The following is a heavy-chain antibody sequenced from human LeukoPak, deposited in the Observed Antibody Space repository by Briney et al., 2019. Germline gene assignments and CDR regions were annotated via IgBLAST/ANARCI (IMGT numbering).Heavy chain of an antibody. CDR2: INSDGSTT. Sequence: PGGSLRLSCAASGFTFSNYWMHWVRQAPGKGLVWVSRINSDGSTTTYADSVKGRFTISRDNAKNTLYLQMNSLRDEDTAVYYCASGCNYVNDFDYWGQGTLVSVSS. V-gene: IGHV3-74*01. J-gene: IGHJ4*02. CDR1: GFTFSNYW. D-gene: IGHD5-18*01. CDR3: ASGCNYVNDFDY.